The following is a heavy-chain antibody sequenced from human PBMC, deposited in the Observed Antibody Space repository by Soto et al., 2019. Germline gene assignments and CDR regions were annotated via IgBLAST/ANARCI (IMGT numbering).Heavy chain of an antibody. D-gene: IGHD2-21*02. CDR3: ARYDYVGLLSFDY. J-gene: IGHJ4*02. CDR2: IYYSGST. CDR1: GGSIRSSIYY. V-gene: IGHV4-39*01. Sequence: PSETLSLTCTVSGGSIRSSIYYWGWIRQPPGKGLEWIGSIYYSGSTYYIPSLKSRVTISVDTSKNQFSLKLSTVTAADTAVYYWARYDYVGLLSFDYWGQGNLVTVSS.